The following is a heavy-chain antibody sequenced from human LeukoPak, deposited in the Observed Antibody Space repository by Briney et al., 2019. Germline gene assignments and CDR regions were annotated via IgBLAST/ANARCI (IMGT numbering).Heavy chain of an antibody. CDR1: GFTFSSYA. V-gene: IGHV3-23*01. CDR3: AKGQAAFLEWLSTGDY. CDR2: ISGSGGST. J-gene: IGHJ4*02. D-gene: IGHD3-3*01. Sequence: GGSLRLSCAASGFTFSSYAMSWVRQAPGKGLEWVSAISGSGGSTYYADSVKGRFTISRDNSKNTLYLQMSSLRAEDTAVYYCAKGQAAFLEWLSTGDYWGQGTLVTVSS.